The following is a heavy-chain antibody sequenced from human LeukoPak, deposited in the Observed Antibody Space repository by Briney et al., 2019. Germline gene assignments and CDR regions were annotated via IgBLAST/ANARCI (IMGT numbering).Heavy chain of an antibody. Sequence: PGGSLRLSCTASGFTFSDYYMGWIRQAPGKGLEWVSSFGTRSTSIYHAGSVKGRFAVSRDNAKNSLYLQMNSLRAEDTALYYCAREVSEGFDFWGQGTLVTVSS. CDR3: AREVSEGFDF. J-gene: IGHJ4*02. V-gene: IGHV3-11*04. D-gene: IGHD3-22*01. CDR2: FGTRSTSI. CDR1: GFTFSDYY.